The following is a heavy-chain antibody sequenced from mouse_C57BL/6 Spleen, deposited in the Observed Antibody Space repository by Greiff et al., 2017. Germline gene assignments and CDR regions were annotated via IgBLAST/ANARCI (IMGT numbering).Heavy chain of an antibody. CDR3: ARRYDGYRGAMDY. Sequence: QVQLKQPGAELVKPGASVKLSCKASGYTFTSYWMHWVKQRPGQGLEWIGMIHPNSGSTNYNEKFKSKATLTVDKSSSTAYMQLSSLTSEDSAVYYCARRYDGYRGAMDYWGQGTSVTVSS. V-gene: IGHV1-64*01. CDR2: IHPNSGST. J-gene: IGHJ4*01. CDR1: GYTFTSYW. D-gene: IGHD2-3*01.